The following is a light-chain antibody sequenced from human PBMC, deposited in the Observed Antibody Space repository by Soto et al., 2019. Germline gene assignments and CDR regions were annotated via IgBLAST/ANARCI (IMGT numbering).Light chain of an antibody. V-gene: IGKV1-5*03. CDR1: QSISSW. CDR2: KAS. CDR3: QQYNSYRT. Sequence: DIQMTQSPSTLSASVGDRVTIPCRASQSISSWLAWYQQKPGKAPKLLIYKASSLESGVPSRFSGSGSGTEFTLTISSLQPDDFATYYCQQYNSYRTFGQGTNVDI. J-gene: IGKJ1*01.